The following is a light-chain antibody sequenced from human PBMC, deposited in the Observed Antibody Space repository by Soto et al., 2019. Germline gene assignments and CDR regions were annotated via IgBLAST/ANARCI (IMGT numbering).Light chain of an antibody. V-gene: IGKV1-8*01. J-gene: IGKJ2*01. CDR2: AAS. CDR1: QGISRY. Sequence: AIRMTQSPSSLSASTGDRVTITCRASQGISRYLAWYQQKPGKATKLLISAASTLQSGVPSRFSGSASGTDFTLTISCLPAEDFATYYCQQYYSYPPTVGQGTKLEIK. CDR3: QQYYSYPPT.